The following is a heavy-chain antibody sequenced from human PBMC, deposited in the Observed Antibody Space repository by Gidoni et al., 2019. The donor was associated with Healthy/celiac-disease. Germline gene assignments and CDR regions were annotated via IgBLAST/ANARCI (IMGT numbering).Heavy chain of an antibody. Sequence: QVQLVQSGAEVKKPGASVQVSCKASGYTFTSYDIHWVRKATGQGLEWMGWMNPNSGNTGYEQKFKGRVTMTMNTSIRTAYMELSSLRSEETAVYYCARETSDGSGSYWGLDYYYYGMDVWGQGTTVTVSS. D-gene: IGHD3-10*01. V-gene: IGHV1-8*01. CDR2: MNPNSGNT. J-gene: IGHJ6*02. CDR3: ARETSDGSGSYWGLDYYYYGMDV. CDR1: GYTFTSYD.